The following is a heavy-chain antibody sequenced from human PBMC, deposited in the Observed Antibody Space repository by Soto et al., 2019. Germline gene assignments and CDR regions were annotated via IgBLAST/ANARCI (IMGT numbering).Heavy chain of an antibody. CDR2: ISYDGSNK. CDR3: ARVRFRVATIPYYFDY. Sequence: QVQLVESGGGVVQPGRSLRLSCAASGFTFSSYAMHWVRQAPGKGLERVAVISYDGSNKYYADSVKGRFIISRDNSKNTLYLQMNSLRDEDTAVYYCARVRFRVATIPYYFDYWGQGTLVTVSS. J-gene: IGHJ4*02. CDR1: GFTFSSYA. D-gene: IGHD5-12*01. V-gene: IGHV3-30-3*01.